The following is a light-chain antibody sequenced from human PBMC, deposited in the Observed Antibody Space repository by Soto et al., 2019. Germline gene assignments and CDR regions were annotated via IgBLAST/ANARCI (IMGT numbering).Light chain of an antibody. V-gene: IGKV3-20*01. CDR1: QSVGGNL. Sequence: EIVLTQSPGTLSLSPGERATLSCRASQSVGGNLLAWYQQKPGQAPRLLIYGAYHRATGIPDRFSGSGSGTDFTLTIYRLEPEDFAVYYCQQYDTSPYTFGQGNKLDIK. CDR3: QQYDTSPYT. CDR2: GAY. J-gene: IGKJ2*01.